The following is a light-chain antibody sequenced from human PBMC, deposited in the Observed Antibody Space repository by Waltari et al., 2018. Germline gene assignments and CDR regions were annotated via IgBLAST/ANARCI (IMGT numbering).Light chain of an antibody. CDR1: QTVGKY. J-gene: IGKJ1*01. CDR2: DAS. V-gene: IGKV3-20*01. Sequence: EIVLTQSPGTLSLSQGDRATLPCRASQTVGKYLAWYQQKPGQAPRLLIYDASSRATGIPDRFSGSGSGTDFSLTISRLEPEDFAVYFCQHYVKFPVTFGQGTKVEIE. CDR3: QHYVKFPVT.